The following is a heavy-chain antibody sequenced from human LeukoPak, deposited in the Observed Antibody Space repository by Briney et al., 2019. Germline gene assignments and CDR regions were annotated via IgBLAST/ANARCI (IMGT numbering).Heavy chain of an antibody. Sequence: PGTSLRLSCAASGFTFSSYVMHWVRQAPGKGLEWVAVIAYDGSNKYYADSVKGRFTISRDNSKNTLYLQMNSLRAEDTAVYYCARYYGSGSHAFDIWGQGTMVTVSS. CDR2: IAYDGSNK. V-gene: IGHV3-30*03. CDR1: GFTFSSYV. D-gene: IGHD3-10*01. CDR3: ARYYGSGSHAFDI. J-gene: IGHJ3*02.